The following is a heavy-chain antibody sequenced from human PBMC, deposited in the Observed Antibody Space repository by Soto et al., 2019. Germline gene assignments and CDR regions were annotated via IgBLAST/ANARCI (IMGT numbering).Heavy chain of an antibody. CDR3: ARGYCSSTSCPVAY. V-gene: IGHV4-34*01. J-gene: IGHJ4*02. CDR1: GGSFSGYY. CDR2: INHSGST. Sequence: QVQLQQWGAGLLKPSETLSLTCAVYGGSFSGYYWSWIRQPPGKGLEWIGEINHSGSTNYNPSLKSRVTISVDTSKNQFSLKLSSVTAADTAVYYCARGYCSSTSCPVAYWGQGTLVTVS. D-gene: IGHD2-2*01.